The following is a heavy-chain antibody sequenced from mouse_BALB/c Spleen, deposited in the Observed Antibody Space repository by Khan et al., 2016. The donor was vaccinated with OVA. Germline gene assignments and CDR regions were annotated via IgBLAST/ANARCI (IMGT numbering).Heavy chain of an antibody. D-gene: IGHD4-1*01. CDR2: IYPGSGNT. Sequence: QVQLQQSGPELVKPGASVKISCKASGYTFTDYYINWVKQKPGQGLEWIGWIYPGSGNTKYNEKFKGKATLTVDTSSSTAYLQLSSLTSEDTAVYFCARATGAYAMDYWGQGTAVTVSS. V-gene: IGHV1-84*02. CDR3: ARATGAYAMDY. CDR1: GYTFTDYY. J-gene: IGHJ4*01.